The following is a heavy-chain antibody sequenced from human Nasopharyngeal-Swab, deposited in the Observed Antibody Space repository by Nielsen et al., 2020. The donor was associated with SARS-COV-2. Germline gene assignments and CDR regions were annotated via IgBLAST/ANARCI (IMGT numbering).Heavy chain of an antibody. CDR2: VWYDGINR. V-gene: IGHV3-33*01. CDR1: GFTFSSYG. J-gene: IGHJ6*02. Sequence: GSLKISCAASGFTFSSYGMHWVRQAPGKGLEWVAVVWYDGINRYYADSVKGRFTISRDNSKNTLYLQMNSLRAEDTAVYYCARERGYHYGSGSVLENGMDVWGQGTTVTVSS. D-gene: IGHD3-10*01. CDR3: ARERGYHYGSGSVLENGMDV.